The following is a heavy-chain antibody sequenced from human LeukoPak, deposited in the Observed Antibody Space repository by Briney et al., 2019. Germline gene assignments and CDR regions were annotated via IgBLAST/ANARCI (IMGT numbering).Heavy chain of an antibody. J-gene: IGHJ4*02. CDR3: ARANSVLNPYYYY. Sequence: GGSLRLSCAASGFTFSSYAMHWVRQAPGKGLEWVAVISYDGSNKYYADSVKGRFTISRDNSKNTLYLQMNSLRAEDTAVYYCARANSVLNPYYYYWGQGTLVTVSS. D-gene: IGHD3-10*01. V-gene: IGHV3-30*04. CDR2: ISYDGSNK. CDR1: GFTFSSYA.